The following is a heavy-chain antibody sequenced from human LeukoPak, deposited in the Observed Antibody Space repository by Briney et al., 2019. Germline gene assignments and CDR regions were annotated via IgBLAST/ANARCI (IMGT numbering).Heavy chain of an antibody. J-gene: IGHJ5*02. CDR2: ISTSSSTI. D-gene: IGHD2-2*01. CDR3: ARDDCSSTSCAKHSNWFDP. Sequence: PGGSLRPSCAASGFTFSSYGMNWVRQAPGKGLEWISYISTSSSTIYSADSVKGRFTISRDNAKNSLYLQMNSLRAEDTAVYYYARDDCSSTSCAKHSNWFDPWGQGTLVTVSS. V-gene: IGHV3-48*01. CDR1: GFTFSSYG.